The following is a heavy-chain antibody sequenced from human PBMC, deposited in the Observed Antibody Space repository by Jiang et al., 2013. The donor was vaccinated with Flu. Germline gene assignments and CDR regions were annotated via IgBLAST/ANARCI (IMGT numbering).Heavy chain of an antibody. Sequence: GPGLVKPSETLTLICTVSGDPINSDNYGYWGWTRQPPGKGLEWIGYIYYSGSTNYNPSLKSRVTISVDTSKNQFSLKLSSVTAADTAVYYCARTKYGDYEGGDFQHWGQGTLVTVSS. CDR3: ARTKYGDYEGGDFQH. CDR1: GDPINSDNYGY. CDR2: IYYSGST. V-gene: IGHV4-61*01. D-gene: IGHD4-17*01. J-gene: IGHJ1*01.